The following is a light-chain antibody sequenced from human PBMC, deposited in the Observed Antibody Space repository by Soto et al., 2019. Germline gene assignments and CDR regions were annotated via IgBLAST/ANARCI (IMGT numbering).Light chain of an antibody. CDR2: DAS. CDR3: QQANSFPIT. V-gene: IGKV1-33*01. Sequence: DIQMTQSPSSLSASVGDRVTITCQASQDINKNLIWYQQKPGKAPKLLIYDASDLETGVPSRFSGSGSGTDFTFTISSLQPEDFATYYCQQANSFPITFGQGTRLEIK. CDR1: QDINKN. J-gene: IGKJ5*01.